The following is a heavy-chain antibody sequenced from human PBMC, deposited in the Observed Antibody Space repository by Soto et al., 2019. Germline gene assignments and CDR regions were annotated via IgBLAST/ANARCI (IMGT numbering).Heavy chain of an antibody. J-gene: IGHJ4*02. V-gene: IGHV1-18*01. D-gene: IGHD1-1*01. CDR2: ISAYSGNT. CDR3: ARGDTYYVNWYFDY. CDR1: GFTFTNYY. Sequence: QVQLVQSGAEVKKPGASVKVSCKTSGFTFTNYYINWVRQAPGQGLEVMGWISAYSGNTNYAQNLQGRDTMTTDTSASTAYLELRSLRSDDTAVYFCARGDTYYVNWYFDYWGQGTLVTVSS.